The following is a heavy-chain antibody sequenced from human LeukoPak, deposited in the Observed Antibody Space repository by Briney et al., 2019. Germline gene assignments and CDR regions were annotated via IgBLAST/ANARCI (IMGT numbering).Heavy chain of an antibody. D-gene: IGHD3-22*01. Sequence: GGSLRLSCAASGFTFSSYSMNWVRQAPGKGLGWVSSISSSSSYIYYADSVKGRFTISRDNAKNSLYLQMNSLRAEDTAVYYCAKGSYYYDSADYFDYWGQGTLVTVSS. CDR3: AKGSYYYDSADYFDY. J-gene: IGHJ4*02. V-gene: IGHV3-21*01. CDR1: GFTFSSYS. CDR2: ISSSSSYI.